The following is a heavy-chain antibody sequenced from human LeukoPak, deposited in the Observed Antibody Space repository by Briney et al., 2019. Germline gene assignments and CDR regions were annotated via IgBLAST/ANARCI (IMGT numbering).Heavy chain of an antibody. V-gene: IGHV1-69*04. CDR3: ARATVHYCDSSGYYGPDDY. J-gene: IGHJ4*02. Sequence: ASVKVSCKASGGTFSSYAISWVRQAPGQGLEWMGRIIPILGIANYAQKFQGRVTITADKSTSTAYMELSSLRSEDTAVYYCARATVHYCDSSGYYGPDDYWGQGTLVTVSS. CDR1: GGTFSSYA. D-gene: IGHD3-22*01. CDR2: IIPILGIA.